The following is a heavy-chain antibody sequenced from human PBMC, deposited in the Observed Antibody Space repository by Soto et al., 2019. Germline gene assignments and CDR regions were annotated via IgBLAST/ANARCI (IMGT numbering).Heavy chain of an antibody. CDR2: INPLSGIP. D-gene: IGHD2-2*01. CDR3: ATPACAATWCSPSHNLDH. J-gene: IGHJ4*02. Sequence: QVQLVQSGAEVKKPESSVKVSCKTSGGTFVRHVISWVRQAPGQGPEWMGKINPLSGIPNYAQKFQDRVTFTADTDSSNGYMELSSLRSDDTAVYYCATPACAATWCSPSHNLDHWGQGTLVTVSS. CDR1: GGTFVRHV. V-gene: IGHV1-69*09.